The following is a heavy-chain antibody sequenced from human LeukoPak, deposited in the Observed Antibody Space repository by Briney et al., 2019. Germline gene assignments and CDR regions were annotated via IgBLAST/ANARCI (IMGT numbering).Heavy chain of an antibody. CDR1: GFTFSSYS. CDR3: ARGYGGNSGGDY. D-gene: IGHD4-23*01. Sequence: GGSLRLSYAASGFTFSSYSMNWVRQAPGKGLEWVSSISSSSSYIYYADSVKGRFTISRDNAKNSLYLQMNSLRAEDTAVYYCARGYGGNSGGDYWGQGTLVTVSS. CDR2: ISSSSSYI. J-gene: IGHJ4*02. V-gene: IGHV3-21*01.